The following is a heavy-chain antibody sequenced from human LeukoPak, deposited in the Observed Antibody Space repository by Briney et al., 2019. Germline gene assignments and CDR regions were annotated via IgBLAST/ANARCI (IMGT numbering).Heavy chain of an antibody. CDR1: GGSISSSSYH. CDR3: ARHGRMATIGDAFDI. V-gene: IGHV4-39*01. CDR2: IYYSQST. Sequence: KPSEALSLTCTVSGGSISSSSYHWGWIRQPPGKGLEWIGSIYYSQSTYYNPSLKIRVTISVDTSQNQFSIKLSSVTAADTIVFYCARHGRMATIGDAFDIWGQGTMVTVSS. J-gene: IGHJ3*02. D-gene: IGHD5-24*01.